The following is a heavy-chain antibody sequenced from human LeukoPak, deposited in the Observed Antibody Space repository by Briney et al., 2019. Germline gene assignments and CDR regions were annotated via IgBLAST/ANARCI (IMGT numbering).Heavy chain of an antibody. Sequence: ASVKVSCKVSGYTLHELPIYWVRQAPGLGLEWMGWINPNSGGTNYAQKFQGRVTMTRDTSISTAYMELSRLRSDDTAVYYCARSLEGPIMYFEHWGQGTLVTVSS. V-gene: IGHV1-2*02. J-gene: IGHJ1*01. CDR3: ARSLEGPIMYFEH. D-gene: IGHD1-1*01. CDR1: GYTLHELP. CDR2: INPNSGGT.